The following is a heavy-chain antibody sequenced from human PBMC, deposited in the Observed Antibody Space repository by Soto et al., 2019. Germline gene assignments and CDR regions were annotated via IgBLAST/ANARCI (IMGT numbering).Heavy chain of an antibody. J-gene: IGHJ4*02. V-gene: IGHV4-61*01. CDR3: ATGLIKFDY. Sequence: PSETLSLTCTVSGGSVSSGSYYWSWIRQPPGKGLEWIGYIYYSGSTNYNPSLKSRVTISVDTSKNQFSLKLSSVTAADTAVYYCATGLIKFDYWGQGTLVTVSS. CDR1: GGSVSSGSYY. CDR2: IYYSGST. D-gene: IGHD3-22*01.